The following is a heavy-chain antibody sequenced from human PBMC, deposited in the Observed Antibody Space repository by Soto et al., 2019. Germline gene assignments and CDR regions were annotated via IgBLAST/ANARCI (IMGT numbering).Heavy chain of an antibody. CDR1: GFTFSSYS. D-gene: IGHD6-13*01. CDR3: ARDVPSMAAAPVDY. Sequence: ELQLVESGGGLVKPGGSLRLSCAASGFTFSSYSMNWVRQAPGKGLEWVSSISSSSSYIYYADSVKGRFTISRDNAKNSLYLQMNSLRAEDTAVYYCARDVPSMAAAPVDYWGQGTLVTVSS. J-gene: IGHJ4*02. CDR2: ISSSSSYI. V-gene: IGHV3-21*01.